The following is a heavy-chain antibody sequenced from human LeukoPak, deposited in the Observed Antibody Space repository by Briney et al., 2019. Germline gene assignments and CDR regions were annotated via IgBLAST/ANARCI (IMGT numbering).Heavy chain of an antibody. D-gene: IGHD3-9*01. CDR2: INHSGST. Sequence: SSETLSLTCAVYGGSFSGYYWSWIRQPPGKGLEWIGEINHSGSTNYNPSLKSRVTTSVDTSKNQFSLKLSSVTAADTAVYYCARRFRGYDILTGYYYYYYMDVWGKGTTVTISS. CDR1: GGSFSGYY. CDR3: ARRFRGYDILTGYYYYYYMDV. V-gene: IGHV4-34*01. J-gene: IGHJ6*03.